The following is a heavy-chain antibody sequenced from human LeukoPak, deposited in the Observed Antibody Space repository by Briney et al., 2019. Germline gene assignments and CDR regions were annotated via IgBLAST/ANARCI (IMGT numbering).Heavy chain of an antibody. CDR3: AKGADAGIAVATYYFDY. D-gene: IGHD6-19*01. CDR1: GGSISSSSYY. CDR2: IYYSGST. V-gene: IGHV4-39*01. Sequence: SETLSLTCTVSGGSISSSSYYWGWIRQPPGKGLEWIGSIYYSGSTYYNPSLKSRVTISVDTSKNQFSLKLSSVTAADTAVYYCAKGADAGIAVATYYFDYWGQGTLVTVSS. J-gene: IGHJ4*02.